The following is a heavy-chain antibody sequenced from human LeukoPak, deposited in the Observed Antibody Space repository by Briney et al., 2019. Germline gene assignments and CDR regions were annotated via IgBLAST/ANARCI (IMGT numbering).Heavy chain of an antibody. CDR1: GFTFDDYD. CDR2: INWSGGST. D-gene: IGHD3-3*01. J-gene: IGHJ4*02. Sequence: GGSLRLSCAASGFTFDDYDMSWVRQAPGKGLEWISHINWSGGSTRYVDSVEGRFTISRDNAKNSLYLQMNSLRLEDTAVYYCARGRSGVLSHAIPFEFWGQGSLVTVSS. V-gene: IGHV3-20*04. CDR3: ARGRSGVLSHAIPFEF.